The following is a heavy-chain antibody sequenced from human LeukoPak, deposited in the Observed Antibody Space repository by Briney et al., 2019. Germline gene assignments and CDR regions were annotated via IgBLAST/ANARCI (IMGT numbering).Heavy chain of an antibody. D-gene: IGHD3-22*01. V-gene: IGHV3-23*01. J-gene: IGHJ1*01. CDR2: ISGSGGST. CDR1: GFTFSSYA. CDR3: AKDPRITMIVVVPEYFQH. Sequence: GGSLRLSCAASGFTFSSYAMSWVRQAPGKGLEWVSAISGSGGSTYYADSVKGRFTISRDNSKNTLYLQMNSLRAEDTAVYYCAKDPRITMIVVVPEYFQHWGQGTLVTVSS.